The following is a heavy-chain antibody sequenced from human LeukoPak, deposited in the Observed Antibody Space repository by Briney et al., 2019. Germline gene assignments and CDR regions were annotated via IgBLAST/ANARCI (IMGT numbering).Heavy chain of an antibody. V-gene: IGHV4-38-2*02. Sequence: SETLSLTCTVSNYSISSGYFWGWIRQSPGKGLEWIGNIYQSGTTYYNPSLKSRVTMSVDTSKNQFSLKLRSVTAADTAVYYCARVTGYMIEDYFDYWGQGTLVTVSS. CDR1: NYSISSGYF. D-gene: IGHD3-22*01. CDR3: ARVTGYMIEDYFDY. CDR2: IYQSGTT. J-gene: IGHJ4*02.